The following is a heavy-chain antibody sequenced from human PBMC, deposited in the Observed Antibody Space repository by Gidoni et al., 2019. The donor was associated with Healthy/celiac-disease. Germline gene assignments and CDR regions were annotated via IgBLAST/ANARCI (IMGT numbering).Heavy chain of an antibody. CDR3: TTGTAAGTDYYYYYYYMDV. CDR1: GFTFSNAW. D-gene: IGHD6-13*01. Sequence: EVQLVESGGGLVKPGGSLRLSCAASGFTFSNAWMSWVRQAPGKGLEWVGRIKSKTDGGTTDYAAPVKGRFTISRDDSKNTLYLQMNSLKTEDTAVYYCTTGTAAGTDYYYYYYYMDVWGKGTTVTVSS. J-gene: IGHJ6*03. V-gene: IGHV3-15*01. CDR2: IKSKTDGGTT.